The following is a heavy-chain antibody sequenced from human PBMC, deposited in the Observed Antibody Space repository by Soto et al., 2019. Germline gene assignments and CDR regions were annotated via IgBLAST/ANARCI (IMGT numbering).Heavy chain of an antibody. Sequence: KASETLSLTCTVSGGSISSGDYYWSWIRQPPGKGLEWIGYIYYSGSTYYNPSLKSRVTISVDTSKNQFSLKLSSVTAADTAVYYCARDSILLSGRWFDPCGQGTLVTVSS. J-gene: IGHJ5*02. CDR3: ARDSILLSGRWFDP. D-gene: IGHD2-21*01. CDR1: GGSISSGDYY. V-gene: IGHV4-30-4*01. CDR2: IYYSGST.